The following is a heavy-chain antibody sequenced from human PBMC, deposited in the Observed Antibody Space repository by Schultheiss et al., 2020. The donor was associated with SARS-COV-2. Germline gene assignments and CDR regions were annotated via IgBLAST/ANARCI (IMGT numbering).Heavy chain of an antibody. CDR1: GGSISSGDYY. J-gene: IGHJ4*02. CDR3: ASPGYTSDWGH. CDR2: INHSGST. V-gene: IGHV4-39*07. D-gene: IGHD6-19*01. Sequence: SETLSLTCTVSGGSISSGDYYWTWIRQPPGKGLEWIGEINHSGSTNYNPSLKSRVTISVDKSKNQFSLKLSSVTAADTAVYYCASPGYTSDWGHWGQGTLVTVSS.